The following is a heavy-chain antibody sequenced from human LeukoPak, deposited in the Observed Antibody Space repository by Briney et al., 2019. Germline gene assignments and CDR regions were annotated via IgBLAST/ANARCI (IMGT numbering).Heavy chain of an antibody. J-gene: IGHJ4*02. CDR1: GGTFSSYA. CDR3: ARGYYYDSSGYYFDY. D-gene: IGHD3-22*01. CDR2: INPNSGGT. V-gene: IGHV1-2*04. Sequence: ASVKVSCKASGGTFSSYAISWVRQAPGQGLEWMGWINPNSGGTNYAQKFQGWVTMTRDTSISTAYMELSRLRSDDTAVYYCARGYYYDSSGYYFDYWGQGTLVTVSS.